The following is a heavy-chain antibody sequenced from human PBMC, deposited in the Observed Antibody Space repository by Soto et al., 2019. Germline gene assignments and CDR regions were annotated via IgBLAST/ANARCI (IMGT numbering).Heavy chain of an antibody. J-gene: IGHJ5*02. CDR1: GGSISSGGYY. D-gene: IGHD2-2*01. Sequence: PSETLSLTCTVSGGSISSGGYYWSWIRQHPGKGLEWIGYIYYSGSTYYNPSLKSRVTISVDTSKNQFSLRLSSVTAADTAVYYCARGVVVVPAALGSGNWFDPWGQGILVTVSS. CDR3: ARGVVVVPAALGSGNWFDP. V-gene: IGHV4-31*03. CDR2: IYYSGST.